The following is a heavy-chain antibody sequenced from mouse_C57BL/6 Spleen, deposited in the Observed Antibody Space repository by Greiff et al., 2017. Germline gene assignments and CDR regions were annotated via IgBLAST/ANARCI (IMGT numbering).Heavy chain of an antibody. D-gene: IGHD4-1*01. V-gene: IGHV1-78*01. CDR2: IYPRDGST. CDR3: ARDPVTGTGYFDV. J-gene: IGHJ1*03. Sequence: VQLQESDAELVKPGASVKISCKVSGYTFTDHTIHWMKQRPEQGLEWLGYIYPRDGSTKYNEKFKGKATLTADKSSSTAYLQLNSLTSEDSAVYFCARDPVTGTGYFDVWGTGTTVTVSS. CDR1: GYTFTDHT.